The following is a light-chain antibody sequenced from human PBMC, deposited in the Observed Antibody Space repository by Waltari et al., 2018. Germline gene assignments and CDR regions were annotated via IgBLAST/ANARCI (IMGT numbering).Light chain of an antibody. J-gene: IGKJ2*01. CDR3: QQYYSTPYT. Sequence: DIVMTQSPDSLAVSLGERATINCKSSQSVLYSSNNNNYLAGYQQKPGQSPKLLIYWASTRESGVPDRFSGSGSGADFTLTISTLQAEDVAVYYCQQYYSTPYTFGQGTRLEIK. V-gene: IGKV4-1*01. CDR1: QSVLYSSNNNNY. CDR2: WAS.